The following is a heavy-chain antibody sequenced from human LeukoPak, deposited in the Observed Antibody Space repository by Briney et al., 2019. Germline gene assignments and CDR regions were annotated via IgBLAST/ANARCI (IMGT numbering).Heavy chain of an antibody. CDR2: IYPGDSDT. J-gene: IGHJ4*02. D-gene: IGHD5-24*01. Sequence: GESLKISCKGSGYNFTNYWVGWVRQMPGKGLEWMGIIYPGDSDTTYSPSFQGQVTISADKSISTAYLQWSSLKASDTAMYYCARRRDGYNYVGTDYWGQGTLVTVSS. CDR3: ARRRDGYNYVGTDY. V-gene: IGHV5-51*01. CDR1: GYNFTNYW.